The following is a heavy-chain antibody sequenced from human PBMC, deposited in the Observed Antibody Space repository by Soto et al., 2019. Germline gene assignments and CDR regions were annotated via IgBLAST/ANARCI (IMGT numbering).Heavy chain of an antibody. Sequence: GESLKISCKGSGDSFTSYWIAWVRQMAGKGLEGVGVIYPGDSYIIYSPSFEGQVTISADKSISTAYLQWSRLKASDTAIYYCAGFYSRAGGIDVWGQGTTVTVSS. J-gene: IGHJ6*02. CDR2: IYPGDSYI. V-gene: IGHV5-51*01. D-gene: IGHD1-26*01. CDR3: AGFYSRAGGIDV. CDR1: GDSFTSYW.